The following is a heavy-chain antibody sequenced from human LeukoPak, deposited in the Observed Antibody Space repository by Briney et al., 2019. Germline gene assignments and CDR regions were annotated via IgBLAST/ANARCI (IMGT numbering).Heavy chain of an antibody. V-gene: IGHV1-18*01. CDR1: GYTFTSYG. CDR2: ISAYNGNT. CDR3: AKINRRYPFYYYGMDV. D-gene: IGHD1-14*01. J-gene: IGHJ6*02. Sequence: ASVRVSCKASGYTFTSYGISWVRQAPGQGLEWMGWISAYNGNTNYAQKLQGRVTITADESTSTAYMELSSLRSEDTAVYYCAKINRRYPFYYYGMDVWGQGTTVTVSS.